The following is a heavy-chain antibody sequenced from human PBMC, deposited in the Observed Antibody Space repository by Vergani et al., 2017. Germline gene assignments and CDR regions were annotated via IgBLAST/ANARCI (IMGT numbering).Heavy chain of an antibody. D-gene: IGHD2-21*02. V-gene: IGHV1-69*01. CDR3: ARDVRYCGGDCYLPHWYFDL. J-gene: IGHJ2*01. CDR1: GGTFSSYA. CDR2: IIPIFGTA. Sequence: QVQLVQSGAEVKKPGSSVKVSCKASGGTFSSYAISWVRQAPGQGLEWMGGIIPIFGTANYAQKVQGRVTITAEESTSTAYMELSSLRSEDTAVYYCARDVRYCGGDCYLPHWYFDLWGRGTLVTVSS.